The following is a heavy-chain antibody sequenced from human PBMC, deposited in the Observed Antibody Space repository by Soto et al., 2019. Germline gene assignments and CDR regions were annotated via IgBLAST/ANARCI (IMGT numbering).Heavy chain of an antibody. Sequence: EVQLLESGGGLVQPGGSLRLSCAASGFTFSSSAMSSVRQAPGKGLEWGSAIRGTNGNTHYAESVKGRLTISRDNSKNTLYLQMNFLRAEDTAVYYCAKCTVDTIVTSGWCNWLEPWGQGTLVIVSS. CDR3: AKCTVDTIVTSGWCNWLEP. V-gene: IGHV3-23*01. D-gene: IGHD6-19*01. J-gene: IGHJ5*02. CDR2: IRGTNGNT. CDR1: GFTFSSSA.